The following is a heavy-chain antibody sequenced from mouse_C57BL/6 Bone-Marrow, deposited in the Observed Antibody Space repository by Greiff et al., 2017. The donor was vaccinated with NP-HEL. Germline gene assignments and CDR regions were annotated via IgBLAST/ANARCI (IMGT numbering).Heavy chain of an antibody. V-gene: IGHV5-2*01. J-gene: IGHJ2*01. CDR1: DYEFPSHE. CDR2: INRDGGST. Sequence: EVQGVQSGGGLVQPGESLKLSCESKDYEFPSHEMSWVRKTPVHSLELVAAINRDGGSTYYPDTMERRFISSRDKTKKTLYLKMSSLRSEDTALYYCARQETAQATDYFDYWGQGTTLTVSS. D-gene: IGHD3-2*02. CDR3: ARQETAQATDYFDY.